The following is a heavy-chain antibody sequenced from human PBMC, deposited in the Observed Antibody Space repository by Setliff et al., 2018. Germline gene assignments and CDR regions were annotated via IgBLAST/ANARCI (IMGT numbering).Heavy chain of an antibody. CDR3: ATVGVGDLRLAFDT. CDR2: MNSNTGGT. Sequence: ASVKVSCKASGSNFIGYYLYWLRQAPGQGLEWMGWMNSNTGGTNSAQRFQGRITMTRDTSIRTAYMELSRLRSDDTAMYYCATVGVGDLRLAFDTWGHGTMVTVSS. CDR1: GSNFIGYY. V-gene: IGHV1-2*02. D-gene: IGHD1-26*01. J-gene: IGHJ3*02.